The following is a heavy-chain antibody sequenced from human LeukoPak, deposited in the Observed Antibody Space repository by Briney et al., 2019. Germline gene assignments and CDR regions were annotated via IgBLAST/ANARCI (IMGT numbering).Heavy chain of an antibody. Sequence: GGSLRLSCAASGFTLSSYWMSWVRQAPGTGLEWVSYISSSGSTIYYADSVKGRFTISRDNAKNSLYLQMNSLRAEDTAVYYCAREPYDSSGYGTGDFDLWGRGTLVTVSS. D-gene: IGHD3-22*01. CDR3: AREPYDSSGYGTGDFDL. CDR1: GFTLSSYW. V-gene: IGHV3-48*04. CDR2: ISSSGSTI. J-gene: IGHJ2*01.